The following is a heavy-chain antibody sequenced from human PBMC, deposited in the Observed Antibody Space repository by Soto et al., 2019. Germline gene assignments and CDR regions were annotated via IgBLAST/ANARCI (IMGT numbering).Heavy chain of an antibody. CDR2: ISWNSGSI. D-gene: IGHD6-19*01. J-gene: IGHJ5*02. V-gene: IGHV3-9*01. Sequence: GGSLRLSCAASGFTFDDYAMHWVRQAPGKGLEWVSGISWNSGSIGYADSVKGRFTISRDNAENSVYLQMSSLRGEDTAMYYCARYSGWYSYNWFDPWGQGTLVTVSS. CDR3: ARYSGWYSYNWFDP. CDR1: GFTFDDYA.